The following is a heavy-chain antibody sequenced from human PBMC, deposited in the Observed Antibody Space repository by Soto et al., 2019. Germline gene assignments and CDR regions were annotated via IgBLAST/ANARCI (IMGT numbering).Heavy chain of an antibody. D-gene: IGHD3-3*01. CDR2: MNPNSGNT. Sequence: ASVKVSCKASGCTFTSYDINWVRQATGQGLEWMGWMNPNSGNTGYAQKFQGRVTMTRNTSISTAYMELSSLRSEDTAVYYCARGLPSYYDFWSGYYSYYYYYGMDVWGQGTTVTVSS. CDR3: ARGLPSYYDFWSGYYSYYYYYGMDV. CDR1: GCTFTSYD. J-gene: IGHJ6*02. V-gene: IGHV1-8*01.